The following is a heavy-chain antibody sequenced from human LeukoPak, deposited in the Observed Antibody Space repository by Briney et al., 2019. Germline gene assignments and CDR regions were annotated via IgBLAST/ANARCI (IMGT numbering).Heavy chain of an antibody. D-gene: IGHD7-27*01. CDR1: GYTFTAYY. CDR2: MNPNSGNT. J-gene: IGHJ4*02. CDR3: ARAWGPVYFDY. Sequence: ASVKVSCKASGYTFTAYYMHWVRQAPGQGLEWMGWMNPNSGNTGYAQKFQGRVTITRNTSISTAYMELSSLRSEDTAVYYCARAWGPVYFDYWGQGTLVTVSS. V-gene: IGHV1-8*03.